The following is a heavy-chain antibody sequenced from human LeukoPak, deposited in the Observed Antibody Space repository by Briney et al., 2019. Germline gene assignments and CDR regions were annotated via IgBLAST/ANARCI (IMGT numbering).Heavy chain of an antibody. CDR2: IIPILGTA. CDR3: ASGHVDTAMVTSDY. CDR1: GGTFSSYA. Sequence: SVKVSCKASGGTFSSYAISWVRQAPGQGLEWMGGIIPILGTANYAQKFQGRVTITADESTSTAYMELSSLRSEDTAVYYCASGHVDTAMVTSDYWGQGTLVTVSS. D-gene: IGHD5-18*01. V-gene: IGHV1-69*13. J-gene: IGHJ4*02.